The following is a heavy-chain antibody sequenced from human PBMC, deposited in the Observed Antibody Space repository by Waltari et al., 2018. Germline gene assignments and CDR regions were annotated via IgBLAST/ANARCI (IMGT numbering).Heavy chain of an antibody. J-gene: IGHJ4*02. CDR2: IYSGGST. V-gene: IGHV3-53*02. CDR3: ARDARGDPLGY. CDR1: GFTVSSNY. Sequence: EVQLVETGGGLIQPGGSLRLSCAASGFTVSSNYMSWVRQAPGKGLEWVSVIYSGGSTYYADSVKGRFTISRDNSKNTLYLQMNSLRAEDTAVYYCARDARGDPLGYWGQGTLVTVSS.